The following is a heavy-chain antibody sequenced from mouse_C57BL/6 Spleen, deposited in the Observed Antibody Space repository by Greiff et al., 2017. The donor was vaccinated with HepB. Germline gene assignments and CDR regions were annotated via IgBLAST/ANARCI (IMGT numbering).Heavy chain of an antibody. CDR2: ISSGSSTI. CDR1: GFTFSDYG. J-gene: IGHJ4*01. Sequence: EVNLVESGGGLVKPGGSLKLSCAASGFTFSDYGMHWVRQAPEKGLEWVAYISSGSSTIYYADTVKGRFTISRDNAKNTLFLQMTSLRSEDTAMYYCATIYYDYYYAMDYWGQGTSVTVSS. D-gene: IGHD2-4*01. V-gene: IGHV5-17*01. CDR3: ATIYYDYYYAMDY.